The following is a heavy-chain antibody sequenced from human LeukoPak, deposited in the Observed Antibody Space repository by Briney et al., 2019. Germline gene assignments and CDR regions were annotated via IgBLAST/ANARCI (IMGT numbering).Heavy chain of an antibody. CDR2: IYYSGST. CDR1: GGSISSGGYY. V-gene: IGHV4-31*03. Sequence: SETLSLTCTVSGGSISSGGYYWSWIRQHPGKGLEWIGYIYYSGSTYYNPSLKSRVTISVDTSKNQFSLKLGSVTAADTAVYYCARDNRYDSSGYDAFDIWGQGTMVTVSS. CDR3: ARDNRYDSSGYDAFDI. D-gene: IGHD3-22*01. J-gene: IGHJ3*02.